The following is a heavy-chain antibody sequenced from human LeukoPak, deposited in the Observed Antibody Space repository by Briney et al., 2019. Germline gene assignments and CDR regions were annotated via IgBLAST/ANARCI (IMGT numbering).Heavy chain of an antibody. Sequence: SETLSLTCAASGATIISDTYYWGWIRQPPGKELEWIGSIYYSGSTYYNPSLKSRVTISVDTSKNQFSLKLSSVTAADTAVYYCARARGWFGEFENNYYYYYMDVWGKGTTVTVSS. J-gene: IGHJ6*03. CDR3: ARARGWFGEFENNYYYYYMDV. CDR1: GATIISDTYY. V-gene: IGHV4-39*07. CDR2: IYYSGST. D-gene: IGHD3-10*01.